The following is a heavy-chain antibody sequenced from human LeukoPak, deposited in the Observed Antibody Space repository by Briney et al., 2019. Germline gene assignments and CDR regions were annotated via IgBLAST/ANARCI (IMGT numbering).Heavy chain of an antibody. CDR2: INPNSGGT. V-gene: IGHV1-2*06. Sequence: ASVKVSCKASGYTFIGCYMHWVRQAPGQGLEWMGRINPNSGGTNYAQKFQGRVTMTRDTSISTAYMELSRLRSDDTAVYYCARIPGTTVTTGEGTWGQGTLVTVSS. J-gene: IGHJ4*02. CDR1: GYTFIGCY. D-gene: IGHD4-17*01. CDR3: ARIPGTTVTTGEGT.